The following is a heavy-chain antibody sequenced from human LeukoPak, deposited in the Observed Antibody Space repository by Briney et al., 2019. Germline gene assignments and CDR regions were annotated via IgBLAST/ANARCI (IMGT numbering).Heavy chain of an antibody. CDR2: IYYSGSA. D-gene: IGHD3-10*01. CDR3: ARGHYGSGTGTYPD. J-gene: IGHJ4*02. Sequence: SETLALTCTVSGASLSPNYWSWIRQPPGKGLGWIGYIYYSGSADYNPSLKSRVTISVDTSKNQVSLKLNSVTAADTAVYYCARGHYGSGTGTYPDWGQGTLVTVSS. CDR1: GASLSPNY. V-gene: IGHV4-59*01.